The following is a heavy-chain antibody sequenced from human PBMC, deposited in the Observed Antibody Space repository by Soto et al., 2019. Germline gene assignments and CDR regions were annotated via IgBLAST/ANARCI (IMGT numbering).Heavy chain of an antibody. CDR3: ARVTYYYDSSGYPFDY. D-gene: IGHD3-22*01. CDR2: INHSGST. Sequence: SETLSLTCAVYGGSFSGYSWTWIRQPPGTGLEWIGEINHSGSTNYNPSLKSRVTISVDTSKNQFSLKLTSVTAADTAVYYCARVTYYYDSSGYPFDYWGQGTLVTVSS. CDR1: GGSFSGYS. V-gene: IGHV4-34*01. J-gene: IGHJ4*02.